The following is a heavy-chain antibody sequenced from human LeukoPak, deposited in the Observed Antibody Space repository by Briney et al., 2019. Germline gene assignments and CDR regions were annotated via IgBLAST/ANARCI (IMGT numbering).Heavy chain of an antibody. J-gene: IGHJ3*02. CDR1: GYTFTKYW. D-gene: IGHD2-21*02. V-gene: IGHV5-51*01. CDR2: IHPGDSHT. CDR3: ARVPYCGGDCLGAFDI. Sequence: GESLKTSCEGSGYTFTKYWIGWVRQMPGKGLEWMGIIHPGDSHTWYSPSFQGQVTISADKSISTAYLQWSSLKASDTAMYYCARVPYCGGDCLGAFDIWGQGTMVTVSS.